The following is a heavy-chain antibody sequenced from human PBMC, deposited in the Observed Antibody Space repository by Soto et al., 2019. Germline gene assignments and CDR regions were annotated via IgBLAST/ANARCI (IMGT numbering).Heavy chain of an antibody. CDR2: ISAYNGNT. D-gene: IGHD3-22*01. J-gene: IGHJ5*02. V-gene: IGHV1-18*01. Sequence: ASVKVSCKASGYTFPSYGISWVRQAPGQGLEWMGWISAYNGNTNYAQKLQGRVTMTTDTSTSTAYMELRSLRSDDTAVYYCAREQYYYDSSGSSPNWFDPWGQGTLVTVSS. CDR3: AREQYYYDSSGSSPNWFDP. CDR1: GYTFPSYG.